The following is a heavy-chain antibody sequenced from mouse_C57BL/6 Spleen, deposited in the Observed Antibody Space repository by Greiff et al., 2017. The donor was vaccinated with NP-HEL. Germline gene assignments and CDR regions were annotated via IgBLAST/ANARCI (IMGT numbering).Heavy chain of an antibody. CDR1: GYTFTSYW. Sequence: VQLQQSGTELVKPGASVKLSCKASGYTFTSYWMHWVKQRPGQGLEWIGHIYPSDGGTNYNEKFKGKATLTVDKSSSTAYMQLSSLTSEESAVYYCARRGDYNDYDGLAYWSQGTLITVSA. CDR2: IYPSDGGT. V-gene: IGHV1-53*01. D-gene: IGHD2-4*01. CDR3: ARRGDYNDYDGLAY. J-gene: IGHJ3*01.